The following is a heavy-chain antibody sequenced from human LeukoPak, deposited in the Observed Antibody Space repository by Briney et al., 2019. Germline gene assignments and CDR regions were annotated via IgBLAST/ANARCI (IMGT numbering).Heavy chain of an antibody. J-gene: IGHJ4*02. D-gene: IGHD4-17*01. Sequence: ASVKVSCKASGYTFTGYYMHWVRQAPGQGLEWMGWINPNSGGTNYAQKFQGRVTMTRDTSISTAYMEPSRLRSDDTAVYYCARAVSGVTTSFDYWGQGTLVTVSS. CDR2: INPNSGGT. CDR1: GYTFTGYY. CDR3: ARAVSGVTTSFDY. V-gene: IGHV1-2*02.